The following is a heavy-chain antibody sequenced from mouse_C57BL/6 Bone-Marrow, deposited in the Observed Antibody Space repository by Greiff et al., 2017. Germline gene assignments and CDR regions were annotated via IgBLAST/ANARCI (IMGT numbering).Heavy chain of an antibody. V-gene: IGHV1-22*01. Sequence: EVKLVESGPELVKPGASVKMSCKASGYTFTDYNMHWVKQSHGKSLEWIGYINPNNGGTSYNQKFKGKATLTVNKSSSTAYMALRSLTSEDSAVYYCARRVFITTVVDYFDYWGQGTTLTVSS. D-gene: IGHD1-1*01. CDR3: ARRVFITTVVDYFDY. J-gene: IGHJ2*01. CDR1: GYTFTDYN. CDR2: INPNNGGT.